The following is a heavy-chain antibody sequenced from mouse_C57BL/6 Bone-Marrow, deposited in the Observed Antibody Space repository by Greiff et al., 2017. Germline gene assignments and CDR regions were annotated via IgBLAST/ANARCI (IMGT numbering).Heavy chain of an antibody. Sequence: VMLVESGPELVKPGASVKISCKASGYAFSSSWMNWVKQRPGKGLEWIGRIYPGDGDTNYNGKFKGQATLTAYKSSSTAYMQISSLTSEDSAVYFCARSEYYAMDYWVQGTSVTVSS. CDR1: GYAFSSSW. CDR2: IYPGDGDT. J-gene: IGHJ4*01. CDR3: ARSEYYAMDY. V-gene: IGHV1-82*01.